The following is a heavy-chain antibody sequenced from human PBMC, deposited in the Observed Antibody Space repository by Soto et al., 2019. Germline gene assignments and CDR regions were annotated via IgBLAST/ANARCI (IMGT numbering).Heavy chain of an antibody. CDR2: ISFDGSTE. V-gene: IGHV3-30-3*01. D-gene: IGHD3-10*01. CDR1: GFTFISYA. CDR3: ARSRHGSGSYTHFYYGLDV. J-gene: IGHJ6*02. Sequence: GGSLRLSCAASGFTFISYAMHWVRQAPGKGLERVAVISFDGSTEYYADSVKGRFTISRDNSKNTVYLQMNSLRSEDTAVYYCARSRHGSGSYTHFYYGLDVWGQGTTVTVSS.